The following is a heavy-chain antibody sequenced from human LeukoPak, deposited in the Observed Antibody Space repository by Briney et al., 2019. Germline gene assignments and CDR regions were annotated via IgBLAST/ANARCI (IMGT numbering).Heavy chain of an antibody. V-gene: IGHV3-23*01. Sequence: GGSLRLSCAASGLSFSTYAMNWVRQAPGKGLEWVSSISGSGGSTYYADSVKGRFTISRDNSKNTLYLQMNSLRAEDTALYYCARGSHGWTFDFWGQGSQVTVSS. CDR1: GLSFSTYA. D-gene: IGHD2-2*03. CDR3: ARGSHGWTFDF. CDR2: ISGSGGST. J-gene: IGHJ4*02.